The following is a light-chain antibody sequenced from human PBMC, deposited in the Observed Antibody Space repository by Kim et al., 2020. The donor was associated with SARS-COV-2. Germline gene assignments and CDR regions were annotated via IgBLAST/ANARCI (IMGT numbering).Light chain of an antibody. CDR3: NSRDSAGHPVGV. CDR1: RLRTYY. CDR2: GQN. V-gene: IGLV3-19*01. Sequence: SSELTQDPTVSVALGQTASITCQGDRLRTYYATWYRQRPGQAPVLVLFGQNNRPSGIPDRFSGSTSGTTGTLTITGAQAEDEADYYCNSRDSAGHPVGVF. J-gene: IGLJ2*01.